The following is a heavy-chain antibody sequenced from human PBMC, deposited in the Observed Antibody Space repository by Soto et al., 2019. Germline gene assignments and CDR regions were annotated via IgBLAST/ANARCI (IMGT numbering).Heavy chain of an antibody. V-gene: IGHV3-7*03. D-gene: IGHD2-2*01. CDR2: IKQDESEK. Sequence: VGSLRLSCAASGFTFSGYWMAWVRQAPGKGLEWVASIKQDESEKFYVDSVKGRFAISRDNAKKTVYLQVNGLRAEDTAVYYCARDPGPRAAAIRGLGWFDPWGQGTLVTVSS. J-gene: IGHJ5*02. CDR1: GFTFSGYW. CDR3: ARDPGPRAAAIRGLGWFDP.